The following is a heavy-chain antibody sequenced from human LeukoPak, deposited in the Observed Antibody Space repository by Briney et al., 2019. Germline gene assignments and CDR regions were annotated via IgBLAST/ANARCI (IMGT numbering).Heavy chain of an antibody. Sequence: PGGSLRLSCAASGFTFSDYSMNWVRQAPGKGLEWVSSITSSDSYIYYADSVKGRFTTSRDNAKNSLYLQMNSLRAEDTAVYYCARDSIVATITDYWGQGTLVTVSS. CDR3: ARDSIVATITDY. CDR2: ITSSDSYI. D-gene: IGHD5-12*01. V-gene: IGHV3-21*01. J-gene: IGHJ4*02. CDR1: GFTFSDYS.